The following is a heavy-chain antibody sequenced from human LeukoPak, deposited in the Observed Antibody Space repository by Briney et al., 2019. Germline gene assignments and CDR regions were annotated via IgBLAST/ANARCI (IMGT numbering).Heavy chain of an antibody. CDR1: GFTFSSYE. V-gene: IGHV3-48*03. CDR3: ARRVPNQVITDYFDY. D-gene: IGHD3-16*01. CDR2: ISRAGSGI. J-gene: IGHJ4*02. Sequence: GGSLRPSCAASGFTFSSYEMNWVRQAPGKGLEWVSHISRAGSGIYYVDSVKGRFTISRDNAKNSLFLQMNSLRAEDTAVYYCARRVPNQVITDYFDYWGQGTLVTVSS.